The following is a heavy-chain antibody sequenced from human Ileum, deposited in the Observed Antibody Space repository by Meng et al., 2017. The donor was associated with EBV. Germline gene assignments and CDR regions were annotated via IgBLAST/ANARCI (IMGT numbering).Heavy chain of an antibody. J-gene: IGHJ4*02. CDR1: GDSMTNNNW. D-gene: IGHD2-8*01. CDR3: ARTGVGLAFDY. Sequence: GRLRESGPGLVKSSGTLSLPCGVSGDSMTNNNWWTWVRQPPGKGLEWIGEIYHSGSTNYNPSLQSRATISVDMSKKQFSLKLRSVTAADTAVYYCARTGVGLAFDYWGLGTLVTVSS. CDR2: IYHSGST. V-gene: IGHV4-4*02.